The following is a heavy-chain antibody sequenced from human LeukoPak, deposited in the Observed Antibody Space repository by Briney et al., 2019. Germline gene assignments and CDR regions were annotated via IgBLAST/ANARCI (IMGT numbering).Heavy chain of an antibody. CDR2: IKEDGSEE. CDR3: ARDWLAGNPYHAFDL. V-gene: IGHV3-7*01. D-gene: IGHD3-22*01. J-gene: IGHJ3*01. CDR1: GFTFSSYW. Sequence: GGSLRLSCAASGFTFSSYWMSWVRQAPGKGLECVANIKEDGSEEYYVASVKGRFSISRDNAKNSLYLQMNSLRAEDTAVYYCARDWLAGNPYHAFDLWGKGTMVTVSS.